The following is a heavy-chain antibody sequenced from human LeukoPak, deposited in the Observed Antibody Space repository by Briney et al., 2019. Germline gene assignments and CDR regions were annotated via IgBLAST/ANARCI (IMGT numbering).Heavy chain of an antibody. CDR2: ISGSGGST. D-gene: IGHD6-19*01. CDR1: GFTFSSYA. Sequence: PGGSLRLSCAASGFTFSSYAMSWVRQAPGKGLEWVSAISGSGGSTYYADSVKGRFTISRDNAKNSLYLQMNSLRAEDTAVYYCANLMGSGWDYYYGMGVWGQGTTVTVSS. V-gene: IGHV3-23*01. J-gene: IGHJ6*02. CDR3: ANLMGSGWDYYYGMGV.